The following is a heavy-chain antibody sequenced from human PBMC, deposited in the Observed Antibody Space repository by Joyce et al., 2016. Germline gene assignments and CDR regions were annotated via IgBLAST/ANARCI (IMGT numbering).Heavy chain of an antibody. J-gene: IGHJ5*02. D-gene: IGHD4-17*01. CDR2: INPSGGSP. V-gene: IGHV1-46*01. CDR3: ARQMHDFGDYEAFDP. Sequence: QVQLVQSGAEMKRPGASVKVSYKTSGYIFTRFYMHWVRQAPGQGLEWMGIINPSGGSPTYAPKFRDRVTMTRDTSTTTVYLEMSSLRPEDTAVYYCARQMHDFGDYEAFDPWGQGTL. CDR1: GYIFTRFY.